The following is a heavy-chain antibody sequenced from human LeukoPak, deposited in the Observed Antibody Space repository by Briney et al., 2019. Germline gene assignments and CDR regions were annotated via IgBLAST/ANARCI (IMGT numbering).Heavy chain of an antibody. CDR2: FHPEDGET. J-gene: IGHJ4*02. Sequence: ASVKVSCKASGYNFSGHYMHWVRQAPGKGLEWMGGFHPEDGETVYAQKFQGRVTMTEDTSTDTAYMELSSLRSEDTAVYYCATGKIYCSTTSCSDDSWGQGTLVTVSS. D-gene: IGHD2-2*01. CDR3: ATGKIYCSTTSCSDDS. V-gene: IGHV1-24*01. CDR1: GYNFSGHY.